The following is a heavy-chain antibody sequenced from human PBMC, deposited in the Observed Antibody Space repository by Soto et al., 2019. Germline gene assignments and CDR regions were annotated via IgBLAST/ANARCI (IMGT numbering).Heavy chain of an antibody. Sequence: GGSLRLSCAASGFTFSNYAMTWVRQGPGKGLEWVSAISGSGGSAYYADSVKGRFTISRDNSKNTLHLQMNSLRADDSGVYYCAKDPYSGVLVPVAIGFDPWGPGTLVTVS. CDR3: AKDPYSGVLVPVAIGFDP. V-gene: IGHV3-23*01. CDR2: ISGSGGSA. J-gene: IGHJ5*02. CDR1: GFTFSNYA. D-gene: IGHD2-2*01.